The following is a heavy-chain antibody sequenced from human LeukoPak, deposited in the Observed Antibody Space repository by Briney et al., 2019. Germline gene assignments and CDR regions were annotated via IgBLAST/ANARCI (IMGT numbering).Heavy chain of an antibody. Sequence: SQTLSLTCAVSGGSISSGGYSWSWIRQPPGKGLEWIGYIYHSGSTYYNPSLKNRVTISVYRSKNQFSLKLSSVTAAGTAVYYCARELRYCSGGSCASGFDYWGQGTLVTVSS. CDR3: ARELRYCSGGSCASGFDY. CDR2: IYHSGST. CDR1: GGSISSGGYS. J-gene: IGHJ4*02. D-gene: IGHD2-15*01. V-gene: IGHV4-30-2*01.